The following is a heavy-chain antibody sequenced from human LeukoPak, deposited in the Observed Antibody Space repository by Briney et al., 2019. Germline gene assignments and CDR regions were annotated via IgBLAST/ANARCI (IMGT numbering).Heavy chain of an antibody. CDR3: ARDRPGSGWYYSDS. D-gene: IGHD6-19*01. V-gene: IGHV3-48*01. CDR2: ITSSSSTI. Sequence: GGSLRLSCAASGFTFSSYSMNWVRQAPGKGLEWVSFITSSSSTIYYVDSVKGRFTISRDNAKNSLYLQMNSLRAEDTAVYYCARDRPGSGWYYSDSWGQGTLVTVSS. CDR1: GFTFSSYS. J-gene: IGHJ4*02.